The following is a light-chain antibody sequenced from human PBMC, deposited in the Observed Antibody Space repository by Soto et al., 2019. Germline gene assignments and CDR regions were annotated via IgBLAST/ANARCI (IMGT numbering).Light chain of an antibody. CDR3: QQYGGSPFT. CDR2: AAS. J-gene: IGKJ3*01. V-gene: IGKV3-20*01. Sequence: EIVWTQSPGTLSLSPGERATLSCRASQSVNSDYVAWYQQKPGQAPRLLIYAASSRATGIPDRLSGSGSGTDFTLTITRLEPEDFAVYYCQQYGGSPFTFGPGTKVDI. CDR1: QSVNSDY.